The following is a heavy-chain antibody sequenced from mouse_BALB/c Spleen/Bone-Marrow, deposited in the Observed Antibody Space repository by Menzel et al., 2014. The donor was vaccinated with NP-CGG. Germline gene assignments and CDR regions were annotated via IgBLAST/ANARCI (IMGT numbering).Heavy chain of an antibody. CDR2: IWAGGST. J-gene: IGHJ3*01. D-gene: IGHD1-1*01. Sequence: VQLQQSGPGLVAPSQSLSITCTVSGFSLXNYGVHWVRQPPGKGLEWLGVIWAGGSTNYNSALMSRLSINKDNSKSQVFLKMNSLQPDDTAMYYCARYYGSSDSWFAYWGQGTLVTVSA. V-gene: IGHV2-9*02. CDR1: GFSLXNYG. CDR3: ARYYGSSDSWFAY.